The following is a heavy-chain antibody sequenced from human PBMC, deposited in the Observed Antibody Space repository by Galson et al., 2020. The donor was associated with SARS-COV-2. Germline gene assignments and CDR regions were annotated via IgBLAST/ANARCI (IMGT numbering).Heavy chain of an antibody. CDR1: GLTFSFYG. D-gene: IGHD6-13*01. Sequence: QLGESLKISCAASGLTFSFYGMHWVRQAPGKGLEWVAYVPYDGSNNYYADSVRGRFTISRDDSKNMLYPQMNSLRAEDTAVYYCAKNRAPKGSTSWYYFDYWGQGSLVTVSS. J-gene: IGHJ4*02. CDR2: VPYDGSNN. CDR3: AKNRAPKGSTSWYYFDY. V-gene: IGHV3-30*02.